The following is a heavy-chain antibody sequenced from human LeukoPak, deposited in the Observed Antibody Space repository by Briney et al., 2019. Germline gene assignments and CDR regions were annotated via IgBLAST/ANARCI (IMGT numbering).Heavy chain of an antibody. D-gene: IGHD6-13*01. J-gene: IGHJ4*02. CDR2: INPNSGGT. CDR1: GYTFTGYY. Sequence: ASVKVSCKASGYTFTGYYMHWVRQAPGQGLEWMGWINPNSGGTNYAQKFQGRVTMTRDTSISTAYMELSRLRSDDTAVYYCARGGSSWYDPYYFDYWGQGNLVTVSS. CDR3: ARGGSSWYDPYYFDY. V-gene: IGHV1-2*02.